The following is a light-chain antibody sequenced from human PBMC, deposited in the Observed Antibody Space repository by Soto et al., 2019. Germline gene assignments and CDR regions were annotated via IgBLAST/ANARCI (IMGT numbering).Light chain of an antibody. CDR2: AAS. CDR3: QHYYNYPRT. V-gene: IGKV1-8*01. Sequence: IRMTQSPSSLSASKGDRGTINSRASQGMSSYLALYHQKPGKAPKLLIYAASTLQSGVPSRFSGSRSGTDFALTIIYLHSEDFATYYCQHYYNYPRTVAQVTKV. CDR1: QGMSSY. J-gene: IGKJ1*01.